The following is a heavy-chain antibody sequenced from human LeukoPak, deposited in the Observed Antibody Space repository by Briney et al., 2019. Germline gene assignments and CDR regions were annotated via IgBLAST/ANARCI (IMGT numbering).Heavy chain of an antibody. V-gene: IGHV3-48*02. CDR1: GFTFSTYS. CDR2: ITSSSSTI. Sequence: PGGSLRLSCAASGFTFSTYSMSWLRQAPGKGLEWISYITSSSSTIYYADSVKGRFTISRDNAENSLYLQMNSLRDDDTAVYYCAGSGGDYWGQGTLVTVSS. J-gene: IGHJ4*02. CDR3: AGSGGDY.